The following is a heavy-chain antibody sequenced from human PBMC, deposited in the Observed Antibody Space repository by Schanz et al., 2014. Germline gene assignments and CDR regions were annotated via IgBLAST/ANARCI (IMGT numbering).Heavy chain of an antibody. CDR1: GFNFRSYP. CDR2: ISASGGST. V-gene: IGHV3-23*04. CDR3: AKVPYGSGNRYNS. D-gene: IGHD3-10*01. Sequence: EVQLVESGGGLVQPGGSLRLSCAASGFNFRSYPMSWVRQAPGKGLEWVSAISASGGSTYYADSVKGQFTISRDNSKNTLYVQLTTLSADVNDVSYCAKVPYGSGNRYNSWGRGALVSVSS. J-gene: IGHJ4*02.